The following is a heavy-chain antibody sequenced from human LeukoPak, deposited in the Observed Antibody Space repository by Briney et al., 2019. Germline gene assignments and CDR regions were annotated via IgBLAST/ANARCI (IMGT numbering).Heavy chain of an antibody. CDR2: ISYDGSNK. CDR1: GFTFSSYG. D-gene: IGHD3-3*01. CDR3: AKERWLLSSYFDY. V-gene: IGHV3-30*18. J-gene: IGHJ4*02. Sequence: PGGSLRLSCAASGFTFSSYGMHWVRQAPGKGLEWVAVISYDGSNKYYADSVKGRFTISRDNSKNTLYLQMNSLRAEDTAVYYCAKERWLLSSYFDYWGQGTLVTVSS.